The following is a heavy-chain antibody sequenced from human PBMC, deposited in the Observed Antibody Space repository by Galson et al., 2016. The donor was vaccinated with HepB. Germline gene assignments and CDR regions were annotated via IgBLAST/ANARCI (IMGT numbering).Heavy chain of an antibody. CDR3: ARDNSGAFDI. Sequence: SVKVSCKASGYTSTGYYLHWVRQAPGQGLEWMGWINPNSGGTKYAQKFQGWVTMTRDTSISTAYMELSRLTSDDTAVYYCARDNSGAFDIWGQGTMVTVSS. CDR2: INPNSGGT. CDR1: GYTSTGYY. J-gene: IGHJ3*02. D-gene: IGHD1-26*01. V-gene: IGHV1-2*04.